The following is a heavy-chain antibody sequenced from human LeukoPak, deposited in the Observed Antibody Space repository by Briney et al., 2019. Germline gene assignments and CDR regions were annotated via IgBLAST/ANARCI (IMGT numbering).Heavy chain of an antibody. V-gene: IGHV1-18*01. CDR1: GDTFNNFG. J-gene: IGHJ4*02. CDR3: ARDYLEAEGQTDDYFDY. CDR2: VITYGGRT. Sequence: ASVKVSCNASGDTFNNFGISCVRHAPRRSLEGMGWVITYGGRTNYAQNFRGRVTMTTDISTSTAYMELRSLRSDDTAVYYCARDYLEAEGQTDDYFDYWGQGTLVTVSS. D-gene: IGHD6-19*01.